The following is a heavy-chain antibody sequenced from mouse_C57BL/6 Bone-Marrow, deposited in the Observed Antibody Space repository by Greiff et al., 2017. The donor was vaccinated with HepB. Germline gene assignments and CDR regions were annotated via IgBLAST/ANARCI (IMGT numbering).Heavy chain of an antibody. V-gene: IGHV1-82*01. Sequence: VQLVESGPELVKPGASVKISCKASGYAFSSSWMNWVKQRPGKGLEWIGRIYPGDGDTNYNGKFKGKATLTADKSSSTAYMQLSSLTSEDSAVYFCGRPDYYGSSPMDYGGQGTSVTVST. CDR2: IYPGDGDT. J-gene: IGHJ4*01. D-gene: IGHD1-1*01. CDR1: GYAFSSSW. CDR3: GRPDYYGSSPMDY.